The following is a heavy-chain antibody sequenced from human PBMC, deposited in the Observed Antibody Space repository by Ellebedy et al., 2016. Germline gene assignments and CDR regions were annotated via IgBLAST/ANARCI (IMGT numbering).Heavy chain of an antibody. D-gene: IGHD6-19*01. Sequence: GESLKISXAASGFTFSSYAMSWVRQAPGKGLEWVSAISGSGGSTYYADSVKGRFTISRDNAKNSLYLQMNSLRAEDTAVYYCARLSAGYSSGWYRFPFDYWGQGTLVTVSS. CDR3: ARLSAGYSSGWYRFPFDY. CDR2: ISGSGGST. CDR1: GFTFSSYA. V-gene: IGHV3-23*01. J-gene: IGHJ4*02.